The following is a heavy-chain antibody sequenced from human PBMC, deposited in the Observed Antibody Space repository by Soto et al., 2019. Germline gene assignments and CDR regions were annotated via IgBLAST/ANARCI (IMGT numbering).Heavy chain of an antibody. Sequence: EVQLVESGGGLVRPGGSLRLSCVASGFTFNNAWMNWVRQAPGKGLEWVGRIRSKADGGTIDYAAPVKDRFTISRDDSKNTLHLQMNSLKTEDTALYYCTREPDYSNYFEYWGQGTLVTVSS. CDR3: TREPDYSNYFEY. J-gene: IGHJ4*02. CDR2: IRSKADGGTI. V-gene: IGHV3-15*07. CDR1: GFTFNNAW. D-gene: IGHD4-4*01.